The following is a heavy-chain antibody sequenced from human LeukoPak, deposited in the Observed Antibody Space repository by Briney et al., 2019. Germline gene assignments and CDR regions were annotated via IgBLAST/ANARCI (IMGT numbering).Heavy chain of an antibody. CDR3: ARELRLGELSLSFDY. D-gene: IGHD3-16*02. CDR1: GGTFSSCA. Sequence: GSSVKVSCKASGGTFSSCAISWVRQAPGQGLEWMGGIIPIFGTANYAQKFQGRVTITADESTSTAYMELSSLRSEDTAVYYCARELRLGELSLSFDYWGQGTLVTVSS. J-gene: IGHJ4*02. CDR2: IIPIFGTA. V-gene: IGHV1-69*13.